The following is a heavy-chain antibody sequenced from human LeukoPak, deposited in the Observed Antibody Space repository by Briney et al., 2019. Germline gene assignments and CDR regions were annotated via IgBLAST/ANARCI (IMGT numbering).Heavy chain of an antibody. J-gene: IGHJ4*02. D-gene: IGHD6-19*01. Sequence: SETLSLTCTVSGGSIGSYYWSWIRQPAGKGLEWIGRIYTSGSTNYNPSLKSRVTMSVDTSKNQFSLKLSSVTAADTAVYYCARVKYSSGWCDYWGQGTLVTVSS. CDR1: GGSIGSYY. CDR2: IYTSGST. V-gene: IGHV4-4*07. CDR3: ARVKYSSGWCDY.